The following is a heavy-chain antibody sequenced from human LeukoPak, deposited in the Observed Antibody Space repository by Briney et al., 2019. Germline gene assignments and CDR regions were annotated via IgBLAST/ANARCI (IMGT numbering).Heavy chain of an antibody. V-gene: IGHV3-30*04. CDR1: GFTFRIYA. D-gene: IGHD6-19*01. Sequence: GGSLRLSCAASGFTFRIYAMHGVRDAPGEGLEGVAVISYDGSNKYYADSVKGRFTISRDNSRNTLYLQMNSLRAEDTAVYYCARDSSVWYHPWYFDYWGQGTLVTVSS. J-gene: IGHJ4*02. CDR2: ISYDGSNK. CDR3: ARDSSVWYHPWYFDY.